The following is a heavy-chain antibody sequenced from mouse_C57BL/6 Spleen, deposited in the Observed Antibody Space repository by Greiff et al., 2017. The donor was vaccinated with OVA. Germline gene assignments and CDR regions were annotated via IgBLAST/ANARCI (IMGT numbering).Heavy chain of an antibody. Sequence: EVHLVESGPELVKPGASVKISCKASGYSFTGYYMNWVKQSPEKSLEWIGEINPSTGGTTYNQKFKAKATLTVDKSSSTAYMQLKSLTSEDSAVYYCARRYGSSLYYYAMDYWGQGTSVTVSS. J-gene: IGHJ4*01. D-gene: IGHD1-1*01. CDR3: ARRYGSSLYYYAMDY. V-gene: IGHV1-42*01. CDR2: INPSTGGT. CDR1: GYSFTGYY.